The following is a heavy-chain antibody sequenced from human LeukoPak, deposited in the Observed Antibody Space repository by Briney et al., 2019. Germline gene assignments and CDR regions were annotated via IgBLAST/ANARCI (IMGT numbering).Heavy chain of an antibody. V-gene: IGHV4-59*01. Sequence: PSETLSLTCTVSGGSMSSYYWTWIRQPPGKGLEWIGYMYNSGGTNYNPPLKSRVTISVDTSKNQFSLNLTSVTAADTAVYYCARAPPRTYYYYMDVWGKGTTVTVSS. J-gene: IGHJ6*03. D-gene: IGHD3-10*01. CDR3: ARAPPRTYYYYMDV. CDR2: MYNSGGT. CDR1: GGSMSSYY.